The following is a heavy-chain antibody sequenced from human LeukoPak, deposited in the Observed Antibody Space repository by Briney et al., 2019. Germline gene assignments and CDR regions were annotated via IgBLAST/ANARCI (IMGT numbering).Heavy chain of an antibody. CDR1: GGSISSYY. CDR3: ARGWGINWYFDV. J-gene: IGHJ2*01. V-gene: IGHV4-59*08. Sequence: PSETLSLTCTVSGGSISSYYWSWIRQPPGKGLEWIGYIYYSGRTNYNPSLKSRVTISVDTSKNQFSLKLSSMTAADTAVYYCARGWGINWYFDVWGRGTLVTVSS. D-gene: IGHD3-16*01. CDR2: IYYSGRT.